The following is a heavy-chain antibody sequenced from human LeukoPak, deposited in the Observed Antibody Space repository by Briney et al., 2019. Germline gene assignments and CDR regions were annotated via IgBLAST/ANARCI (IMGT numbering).Heavy chain of an antibody. CDR1: GFTFSSYA. V-gene: IGHV3-30*04. CDR2: ISYDGGNK. Sequence: GGSLRLSCAASGFTFSSYAMHWVRQAPGKGLEWVSVISYDGGNKYYADSVKGRFTISRDNSKNTLYLQMNSLRAEDTAVYYCARAYVVRGPYGMDVWGQGTTVTISS. D-gene: IGHD3-10*01. J-gene: IGHJ6*02. CDR3: ARAYVVRGPYGMDV.